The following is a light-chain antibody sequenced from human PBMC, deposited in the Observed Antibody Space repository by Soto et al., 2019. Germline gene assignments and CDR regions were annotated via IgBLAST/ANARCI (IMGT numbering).Light chain of an antibody. Sequence: QSVLNQPPSASGTPRQRGTISCSWSSSNTRSNTVNWYQQLPGTAPRLLMYRSDQRPSGVPDRFSGSKSGTSASLAISGLQSEDEADYYCAAWDDSLNGRVFGTGTKVT. CDR2: RSD. CDR3: AAWDDSLNGRV. CDR1: SSNTRSNT. J-gene: IGLJ1*01. V-gene: IGLV1-44*01.